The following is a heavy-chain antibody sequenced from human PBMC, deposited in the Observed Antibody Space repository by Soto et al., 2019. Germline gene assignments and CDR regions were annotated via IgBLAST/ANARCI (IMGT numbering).Heavy chain of an antibody. CDR3: ARLGGFYQAFDY. CDR1: GFTVSSNY. J-gene: IGHJ4*02. CDR2: IYSGGRT. V-gene: IGHV3-53*01. D-gene: IGHD3-22*01. Sequence: GGSLRLSCAASGFTVSSNYMSWVRQAPGKGLEWVSVIYSGGRTYYADSVKGRFIISRDNSKNTLYLQMNSLRAEDTAVYYCARLGGFYQAFDYWGQGTLVTVSS.